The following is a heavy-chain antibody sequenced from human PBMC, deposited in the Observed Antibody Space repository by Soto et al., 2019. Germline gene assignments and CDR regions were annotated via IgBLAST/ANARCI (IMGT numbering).Heavy chain of an antibody. CDR3: ARRIGSPDVDLDF. Sequence: QVQLVQSGAEVKRPGASVKVSCKASGYTFTGYGISWVRQAPGQGLEWMGRINAYNDNTDYAQKFXXRXPLPTDTSTSTAYMELRRLRSDDTAVYYCARRIGSPDVDLDFWGQGTLVTVSS. J-gene: IGHJ4*02. V-gene: IGHV1-18*01. CDR2: INAYNDNT. CDR1: GYTFTGYG.